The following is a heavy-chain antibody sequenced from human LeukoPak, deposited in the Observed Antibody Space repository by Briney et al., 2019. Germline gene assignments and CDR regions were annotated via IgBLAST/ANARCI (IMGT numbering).Heavy chain of an antibody. D-gene: IGHD6-13*01. Sequence: GGSLRLSCAASGFTFSSYSMNWVRQAPGKGLEWVSSISSSSSYIYYADSVKGRFTISRDNAKNSLYLQMNSLRAEDTAVYYCAREGTAGSSWRSNAFDIWGQGTMVTVSS. V-gene: IGHV3-21*01. CDR3: AREGTAGSSWRSNAFDI. CDR2: ISSSSSYI. J-gene: IGHJ3*02. CDR1: GFTFSSYS.